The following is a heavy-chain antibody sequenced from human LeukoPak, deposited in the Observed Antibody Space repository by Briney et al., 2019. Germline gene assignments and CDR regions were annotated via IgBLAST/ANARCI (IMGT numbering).Heavy chain of an antibody. CDR3: ATDQGRGAAAGLFDY. Sequence: ASVQVSCKVSGYTLTELSMHWVRQAPGKGLEWMGGFDPEDGETIYAQKFQGRVTMTEDTSTDTAYMELSSLRSEDTAVYYCATDQGRGAAAGLFDYWGQGTLVTVSS. V-gene: IGHV1-24*01. CDR2: FDPEDGET. CDR1: GYTLTELS. D-gene: IGHD6-13*01. J-gene: IGHJ4*02.